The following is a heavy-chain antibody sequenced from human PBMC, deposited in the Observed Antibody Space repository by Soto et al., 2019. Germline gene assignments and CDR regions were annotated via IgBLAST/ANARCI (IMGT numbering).Heavy chain of an antibody. CDR3: ARDWLSRTVDY. Sequence: QVQLVESGGGVVQPGRSLRLSCAASGFTFSSYGMHWVRQAPGKGLAWVAVKWYDGRNTYYADSVKGRFTISRDDSKNTVYLQMNSLRVEDTAVYYCARDWLSRTVDYWGQGTLVTVSS. V-gene: IGHV3-33*01. CDR1: GFTFSSYG. CDR2: KWYDGRNT. D-gene: IGHD5-12*01. J-gene: IGHJ4*02.